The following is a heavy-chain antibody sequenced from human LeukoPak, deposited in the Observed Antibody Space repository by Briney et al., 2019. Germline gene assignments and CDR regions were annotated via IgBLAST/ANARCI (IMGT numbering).Heavy chain of an antibody. V-gene: IGHV3-30*02. CDR1: GVPFSTSG. Sequence: PGGSLRLSCAASGVPFSTSGMHWVRQSPGKGLEWVALIRHDGINKYYADSVKGQFTGSRDNSKNTLYLQMNSLRAEDTALYYCAKGLLRYYYYGMDVWGQGTTVTVSS. CDR2: IRHDGINK. D-gene: IGHD2-21*01. CDR3: AKGLLRYYYYGMDV. J-gene: IGHJ6*02.